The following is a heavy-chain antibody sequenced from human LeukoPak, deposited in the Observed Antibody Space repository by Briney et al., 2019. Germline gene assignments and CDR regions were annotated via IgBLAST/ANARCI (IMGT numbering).Heavy chain of an antibody. Sequence: GGSLRLSCAASGFTFSSYAMHWVRQAPGKGLEWVAVISYDGSNKYYADSVKGRFTISRDNAKNSLYLQMNSLRPEDTAVYYCARGLMTRGVADYWGQGTLVTVSS. CDR3: ARGLMTRGVADY. V-gene: IGHV3-30-3*01. D-gene: IGHD3-10*01. CDR2: ISYDGSNK. CDR1: GFTFSSYA. J-gene: IGHJ4*02.